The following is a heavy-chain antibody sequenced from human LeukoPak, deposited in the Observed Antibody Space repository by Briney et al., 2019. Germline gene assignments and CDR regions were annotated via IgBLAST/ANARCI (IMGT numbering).Heavy chain of an antibody. J-gene: IGHJ3*02. D-gene: IGHD6-13*01. CDR3: ARVGGGYSSSWYPGAFDI. V-gene: IGHV4-59*01. CDR2: IYHNGNI. Sequence: SETLSLTCTVSGGSISSSYWSWIRQPPGGGLEWIGYIYHNGNINYNPSLKRRVTISVDTSKNQFSLKLSSVTAADTAVYYCARVGGGYSSSWYPGAFDIWGQGTMVTVSS. CDR1: GGSISSSY.